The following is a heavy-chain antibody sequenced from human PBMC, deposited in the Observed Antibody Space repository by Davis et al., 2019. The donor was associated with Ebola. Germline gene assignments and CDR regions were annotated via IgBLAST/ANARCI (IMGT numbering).Heavy chain of an antibody. J-gene: IGHJ4*02. D-gene: IGHD3-10*01. Sequence: AASVKVSCKASGYTFTGYYMHWVRQAPGQGLEWMGRINPYSGGTNYAQKFQGRVTMTRDTSISTAYMELSRLRSDDTAVYYCARLWFGEVGFDHWGQGTLVTVSS. CDR3: ARLWFGEVGFDH. CDR1: GYTFTGYY. V-gene: IGHV1-2*06. CDR2: INPYSGGT.